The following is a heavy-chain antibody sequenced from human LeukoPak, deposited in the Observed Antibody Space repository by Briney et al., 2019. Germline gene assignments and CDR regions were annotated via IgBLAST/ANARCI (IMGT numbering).Heavy chain of an antibody. CDR1: GFTFSSYS. J-gene: IGHJ3*02. D-gene: IGHD2-15*01. CDR3: AKEQGSRMSTGAFDI. Sequence: GGSLRLSCAASGFTFSSYSMNWVRQAPGKGLEWVAVISYDGSNKYYADSVKGRFTISRDNSKNTLYLQMNSLRAEDTAVYYCAKEQGSRMSTGAFDIWGQGTMVIVSS. CDR2: ISYDGSNK. V-gene: IGHV3-30*18.